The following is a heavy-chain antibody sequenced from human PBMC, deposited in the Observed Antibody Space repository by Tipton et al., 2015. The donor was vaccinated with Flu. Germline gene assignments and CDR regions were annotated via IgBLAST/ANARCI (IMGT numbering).Heavy chain of an antibody. V-gene: IGHV4-38-2*01. CDR1: GDSIGSPYF. CDR3: ARRTFSNYVSEPKNWFDF. Sequence: LRLSCSVSGDSIGSPYFWGWIRQPPGKGLEWIGNVRQAGSTYYNPSLRSRVTISLDRPKNQFSLRLTSVTAADTAVYFCARRTFSNYVSEPKNWFDFWGQGTLVTVSS. D-gene: IGHD4-11*01. J-gene: IGHJ5*01. CDR2: VRQAGST.